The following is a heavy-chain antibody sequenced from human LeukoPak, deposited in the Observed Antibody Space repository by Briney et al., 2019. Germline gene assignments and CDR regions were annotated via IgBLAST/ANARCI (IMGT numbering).Heavy chain of an antibody. D-gene: IGHD1-26*01. CDR1: GGSVSTKNYY. Sequence: SETLSLTCSVSGGSVSTKNYYWGWIRQPPGKGLEWIGSIYYSGSTYYNPSLKSRVTILVDKSNNQFSLMLSSVTAADTAVYYCARYPGSYLRAFDIWGQGTMVTVSS. CDR3: ARYPGSYLRAFDI. CDR2: IYYSGST. V-gene: IGHV4-39*07. J-gene: IGHJ3*02.